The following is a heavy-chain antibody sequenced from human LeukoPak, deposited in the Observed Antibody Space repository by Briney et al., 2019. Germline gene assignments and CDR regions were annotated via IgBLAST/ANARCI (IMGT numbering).Heavy chain of an antibody. V-gene: IGHV5-51*01. D-gene: IGHD2-2*02. CDR1: GYSFTSYW. CDR2: IYPGDSDT. Sequence: GESLKISCKGSGYSFTSYWIGWVRQMPGKGLEWMGIIYPGDSDTRYSPSFQGQVTISADKSISTAYLQWSSLKSSDTAMYYCARQVALAAIRLGDAFDIWGQGTMVTVSS. J-gene: IGHJ3*02. CDR3: ARQVALAAIRLGDAFDI.